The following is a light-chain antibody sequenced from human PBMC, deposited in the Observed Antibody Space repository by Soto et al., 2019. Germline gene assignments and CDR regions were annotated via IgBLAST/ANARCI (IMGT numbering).Light chain of an antibody. V-gene: IGLV1-44*01. Sequence: QSVLTQAPSASGTPGQRVTISCSGGSSNIGSNTVSWYQQVPGTAPKLLIYSNDQRPSGVPDRFSGSKSGTSASLAIGGLQSEDEADYYCAAWDGSLNGWVFGGGTK. CDR3: AAWDGSLNGWV. CDR1: SSNIGSNT. CDR2: SND. J-gene: IGLJ2*01.